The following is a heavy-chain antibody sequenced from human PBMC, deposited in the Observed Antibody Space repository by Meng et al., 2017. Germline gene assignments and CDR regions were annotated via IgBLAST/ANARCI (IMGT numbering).Heavy chain of an antibody. V-gene: IGHV1-2*06. CDR1: GYNFPDYY. CDR3: ARDEDISAAGKLFGDY. J-gene: IGHJ4*02. D-gene: IGHD6-25*01. CDR2: INPKSGDT. Sequence: QVQPGAEVKKPGASVKVSCKPSGYNFPDYYIHWVRRAPGQWLEWMGRINPKSGDTHYAQKFQARVTMTGDTSISTAYMELSGLRSDDTAMYYCARDEDISAAGKLFGDYWGQGTLVTVSS.